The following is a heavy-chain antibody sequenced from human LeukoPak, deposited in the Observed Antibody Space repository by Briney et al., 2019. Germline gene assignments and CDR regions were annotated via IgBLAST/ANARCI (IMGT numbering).Heavy chain of an antibody. CDR3: ARDPVRGIPDYFDY. D-gene: IGHD2-21*01. J-gene: IGHJ4*02. V-gene: IGHV3-53*01. Sequence: GGSLRLSCAASGFTVSSNYMSWVRQAPGKGLEWVSVIYSGGSTYYADSVKGRFTISRDNSKNTLYLQMNSLRAEDTAVYYCARDPVRGIPDYFDYWGQGTLVTVSS. CDR2: IYSGGST. CDR1: GFTVSSNY.